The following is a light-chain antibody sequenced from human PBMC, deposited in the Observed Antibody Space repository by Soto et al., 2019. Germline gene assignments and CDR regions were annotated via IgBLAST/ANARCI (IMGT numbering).Light chain of an antibody. Sequence: EVVLTQSPGTLSLSPGERATLSCRASQSVTSTYLAWYQQRPGQSPRLLIYAAYSRATGIPDRFSGSGSGTDFTLTISRLEPEDFAVYYCQQYGSSYTWTFGQGTKVDIK. CDR3: QQYGSSYTWT. CDR2: AAY. V-gene: IGKV3-20*01. CDR1: QSVTSTY. J-gene: IGKJ1*01.